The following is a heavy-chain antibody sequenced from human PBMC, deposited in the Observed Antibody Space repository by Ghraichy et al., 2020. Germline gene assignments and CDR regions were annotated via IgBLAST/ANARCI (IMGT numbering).Heavy chain of an antibody. CDR3: ARGSRGYTVPLDY. CDR2: IYTSGST. D-gene: IGHD6-25*01. CDR1: GGSISSGSYY. V-gene: IGHV4-61*02. J-gene: IGHJ4*02. Sequence: SETLSLTCTVSGGSISSGSYYWSWIRQPAGKGLEWIGRIYTSGSTNYNPSLKSRVTISVDTSKNQFSLKLSSATAADTAVYYCARGSRGYTVPLDYWGQGTLVTVSS.